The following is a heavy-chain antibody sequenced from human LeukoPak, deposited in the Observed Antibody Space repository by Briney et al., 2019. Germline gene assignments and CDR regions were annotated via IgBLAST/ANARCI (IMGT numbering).Heavy chain of an antibody. J-gene: IGHJ4*02. CDR3: ARGGLEPVDY. V-gene: IGHV3-74*01. CDR2: IDTDGSTT. CDR1: DFTFSSYW. Sequence: GGSLRLSCAASDFTFSSYWMHWVRQAPGKGLVWVSRIDTDGSTTSYADSAKGRFTISRDNAKNTLYLQMNSLRAEDTAVYYCARGGLEPVDYWGQGTLVTVSS. D-gene: IGHD1-1*01.